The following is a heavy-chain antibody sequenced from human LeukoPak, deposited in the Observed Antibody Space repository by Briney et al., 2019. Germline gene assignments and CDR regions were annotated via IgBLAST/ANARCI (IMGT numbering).Heavy chain of an antibody. CDR3: ANGNYPDY. CDR2: ISYDGSNK. Sequence: GGSLRLSCTASEFTFNNYAMHWVRQAPGKGLEWVAVISYDGSNKYYADSVKGRFTISRDNSKNTLYLQMNSLRAEDTAVYYCANGNYPDYWGQGTLVIVSS. V-gene: IGHV3-30-3*01. CDR1: EFTFNNYA. J-gene: IGHJ4*02. D-gene: IGHD1-26*01.